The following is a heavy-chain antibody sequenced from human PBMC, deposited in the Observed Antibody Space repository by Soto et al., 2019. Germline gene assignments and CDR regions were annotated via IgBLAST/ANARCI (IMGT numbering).Heavy chain of an antibody. J-gene: IGHJ4*02. CDR2: ILSKRDGGRT. V-gene: IGHV3-15*01. D-gene: IGHD3-16*02. CDR3: QTYDYISGTYRYRWAY. CDR1: GFSFSESW. Sequence: EVQLVESGGGLVRPGGSLRLSCVTSGFSFSESWMSWVRQAPGEGLEWVARILSKRDGGRTDYAPPVKDRFLISSDDSKDTMYLEMNSRKIAGTAVYYCQTYDYISGTYRYRWAYWGQGTRVTVSS.